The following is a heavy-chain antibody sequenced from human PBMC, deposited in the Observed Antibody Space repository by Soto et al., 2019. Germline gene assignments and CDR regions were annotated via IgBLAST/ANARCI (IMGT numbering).Heavy chain of an antibody. V-gene: IGHV3-33*01. CDR1: GFTFSLYG. Sequence: QVQLVESGGGVVQPGRSLRLSCAASGFTFSLYGMHWVRQAPGKGLEWVAVIWYDGSNKFYADSVKGRFTISRDNSQYTLYLQMTSLTDEDTPWYYCARGLRGISFYGMDVWGQGTTVIVSS. D-gene: IGHD3-16*01. CDR2: IWYDGSNK. J-gene: IGHJ6*02. CDR3: ARGLRGISFYGMDV.